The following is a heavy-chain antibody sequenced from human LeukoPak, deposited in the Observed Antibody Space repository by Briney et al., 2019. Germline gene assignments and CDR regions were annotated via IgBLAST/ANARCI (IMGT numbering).Heavy chain of an antibody. CDR1: GFTFSDDY. Sequence: PGGSLRLSCAASGFTFSDDYMSWIRQAPGQGLEWVSYISTSGSTTYYADSVKGRFTISRDNAKKSLYLQMNSLRAEDTAVYYCARPQSSSWYYFDYWGQGTLVTVSS. CDR3: ARPQSSSWYYFDY. D-gene: IGHD6-13*01. V-gene: IGHV3-11*01. J-gene: IGHJ4*02. CDR2: ISTSGSTT.